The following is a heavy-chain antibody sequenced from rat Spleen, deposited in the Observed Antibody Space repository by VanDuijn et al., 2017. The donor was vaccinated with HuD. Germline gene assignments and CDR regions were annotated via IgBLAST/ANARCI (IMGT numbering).Heavy chain of an antibody. D-gene: IGHD1-4*01. CDR3: ARHELPGYNWFAY. Sequence: EVQLVQSGGGLVQPGKSLKLSCAASGFTFSNYGMAWVRQAPTKGLEWVASITNSGGSTYYRDSVRGRFTLSRDNAKNTQYLQMDSLRSEDTATYYCARHELPGYNWFAYWGQGTLVTVSS. V-gene: IGHV5S13*01. J-gene: IGHJ3*01. CDR1: GFTFSNYG. CDR2: ITNSGGST.